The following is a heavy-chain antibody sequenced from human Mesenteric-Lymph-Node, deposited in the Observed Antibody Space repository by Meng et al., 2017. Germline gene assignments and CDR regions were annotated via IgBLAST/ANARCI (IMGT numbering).Heavy chain of an antibody. CDR3: ARVGQWLPIDY. CDR2: IGHSGFT. D-gene: IGHD6-19*01. Sequence: PQLQESGQRLVEPSEALSLTWSGSGGSNSTSGYVWGSIRQPPGKGLEWIGSIGHSGFTYYTPSLKSRVTISVDKSKNQFSLNLSSVTAADTAVYYCARVGQWLPIDYWGQGTLVTVSS. V-gene: IGHV4-39*07. CDR1: GGSNSTSGYV. J-gene: IGHJ4*02.